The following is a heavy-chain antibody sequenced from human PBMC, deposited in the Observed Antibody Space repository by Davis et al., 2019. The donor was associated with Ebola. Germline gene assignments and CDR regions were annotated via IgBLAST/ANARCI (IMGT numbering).Heavy chain of an antibody. D-gene: IGHD6-19*01. CDR3: AKPVAGLHYYGMDV. V-gene: IGHV3-23*01. Sequence: PGGSLRPSCAASGFTFSSYAMSWVRQAPGKGLEWVSAISGSGGSTYYADSGKGRFTISRDNSKNTLYLQMNSLRAEDTAVYYCAKPVAGLHYYGMDVWGQGTTVTVSS. J-gene: IGHJ6*02. CDR2: ISGSGGST. CDR1: GFTFSSYA.